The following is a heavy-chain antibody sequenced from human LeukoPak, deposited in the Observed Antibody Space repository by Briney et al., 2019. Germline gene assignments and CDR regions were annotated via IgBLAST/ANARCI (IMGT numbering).Heavy chain of an antibody. J-gene: IGHJ4*02. CDR3: ARDGSWSKWPF. Sequence: GGSLRLSCAASGSTFSSYSMNWVRQAPGKGLEWVSSISSSSSYIYYADSVKGRFTISRDNAKNSLYLQMNSLRAEDTAVYYCARDGSWSKWPFWGQGTLVTVSS. CDR2: ISSSSSYI. D-gene: IGHD6-13*01. V-gene: IGHV3-21*01. CDR1: GSTFSSYS.